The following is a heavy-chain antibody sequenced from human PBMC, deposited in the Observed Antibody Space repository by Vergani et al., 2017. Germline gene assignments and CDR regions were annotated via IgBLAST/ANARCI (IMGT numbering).Heavy chain of an antibody. CDR3: ARDLVATADGGWFDP. J-gene: IGHJ5*02. D-gene: IGHD5-12*01. Sequence: QVQLQESGPGLVKPSQTLSLTCTVSGGSISSGGYYWSWIRQHPGKGLEWIGYIYYRGSTYYNPSLKSRVTISVDKSKNQFSLKLSSVTAADTAVYYCARDLVATADGGWFDPWGQGTLVTVSS. CDR1: GGSISSGGYY. CDR2: IYYRGST. V-gene: IGHV4-31*03.